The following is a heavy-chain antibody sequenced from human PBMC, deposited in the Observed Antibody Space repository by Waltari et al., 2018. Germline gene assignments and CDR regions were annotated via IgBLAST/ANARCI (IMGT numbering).Heavy chain of an antibody. D-gene: IGHD2-15*01. CDR1: GGSISSSSYY. CDR2: IYYSGST. CDR3: ARVVVAAEYYFDY. V-gene: IGHV4-39*07. Sequence: QLQLQESGPGLVKPSETLSLTCTVSGGSISSSSYYWGWIRQPPGKGLEWIGSIYYSGSTYYNPSLKSRVTISVDTSKNQFSLKLSSVTAADTAVYYCARVVVAAEYYFDYWGQGTLVTVSS. J-gene: IGHJ4*02.